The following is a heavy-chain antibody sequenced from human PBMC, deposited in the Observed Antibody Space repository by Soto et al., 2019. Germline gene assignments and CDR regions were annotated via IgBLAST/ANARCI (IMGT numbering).Heavy chain of an antibody. CDR3: ARDQFMNGYSSSSYYYGMDV. Sequence: QVQLVQSGAEVKKPGASVKVSCKASGYTFTSYYMHWVRQAPGQGLEWMGIINPSGGSTSYAQKFQGRVTMTRDTSTSTVYMELSSLRSEDTAVYYCARDQFMNGYSSSSYYYGMDVWGQGTTVTVSS. J-gene: IGHJ6*02. CDR2: INPSGGST. D-gene: IGHD6-13*01. V-gene: IGHV1-46*01. CDR1: GYTFTSYY.